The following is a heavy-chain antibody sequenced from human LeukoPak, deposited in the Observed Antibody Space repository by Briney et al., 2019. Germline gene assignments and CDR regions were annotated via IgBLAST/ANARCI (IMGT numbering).Heavy chain of an antibody. CDR1: GGSISSYY. CDR2: IFASGST. CDR3: ARGAGYSREVNYYHYMDV. Sequence: SETLSLTCTGSGGSISSYYWSWIRQPAGKGLGWIVRIFASGSTNYNPSLKSRVTMSVDTSKNQFSLKLTSVTAADTAVYYCARGAGYSREVNYYHYMDVWAKGTTVTVSS. J-gene: IGHJ6*03. V-gene: IGHV4-4*07. D-gene: IGHD5-12*01.